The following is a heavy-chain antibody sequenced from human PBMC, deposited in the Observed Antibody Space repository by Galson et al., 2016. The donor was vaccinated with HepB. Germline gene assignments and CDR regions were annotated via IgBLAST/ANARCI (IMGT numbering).Heavy chain of an antibody. V-gene: IGHV5-10-1*01. CDR3: ARAEDTSGYYSS. D-gene: IGHD3-22*01. Sequence: QSGAEVKKPGESLRISCKGSGYSFTSYWISWVRQMPGKGLEWMGRIDPSDSYSNYSPSFQGHVTISADKSIGTSYLQWSSLKASDTAMYHCARAEDTSGYYSSWGQGTLVTVSS. CDR1: GYSFTSYW. J-gene: IGHJ5*02. CDR2: IDPSDSYS.